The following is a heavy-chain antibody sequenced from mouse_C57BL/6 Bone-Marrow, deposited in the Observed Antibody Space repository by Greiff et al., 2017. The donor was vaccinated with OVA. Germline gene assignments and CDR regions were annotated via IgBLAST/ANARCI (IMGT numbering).Heavy chain of an antibody. D-gene: IGHD2-5*01. J-gene: IGHJ3*01. Sequence: VQLQQSGPELVKPGASVKISCKASGYTFTDYYMNWVRQSHGKSLEWIGDINPNNGGTSYNQKFKGKATLTVDKSSSTAYMELRSLTSEDSAVYYCARGSYSNFSWFAYWGQGTLVTVSA. CDR1: GYTFTDYY. CDR2: INPNNGGT. CDR3: ARGSYSNFSWFAY. V-gene: IGHV1-26*01.